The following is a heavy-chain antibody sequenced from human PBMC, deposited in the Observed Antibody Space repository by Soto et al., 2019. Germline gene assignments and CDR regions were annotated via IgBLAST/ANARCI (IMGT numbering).Heavy chain of an antibody. V-gene: IGHV4-31*03. CDR3: ARHPTYDFCSPYYFDY. J-gene: IGHJ4*02. CDR2: IFYSGTT. Sequence: QVQLQESGPGLVKPSQTLSLTCTVSGGSIRSGGYYWTWMRQYPGKGLEWIGDIFYSGTTYYNPSLKSRVNNSLGTSTNQSSLKLSSVTAADTAVYYCARHPTYDFCSPYYFDYWGQGYLVTVSS. CDR1: GGSIRSGGYY. D-gene: IGHD3-3*01.